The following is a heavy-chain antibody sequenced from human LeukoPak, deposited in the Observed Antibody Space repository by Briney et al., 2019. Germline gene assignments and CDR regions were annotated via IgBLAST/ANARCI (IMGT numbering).Heavy chain of an antibody. CDR2: IYYSGST. J-gene: IGHJ3*02. Sequence: SETLSLTCTVSGGSISSHYWSWIRQPPGKGLEWIGYIYYSGSTNYNPSLKSRVTVSVDTSKNQFSLKLSSVTAADTAVYYCARDRGYCSSTSCYKNAFDSWGQGTMVTVSS. D-gene: IGHD2-2*02. V-gene: IGHV4-59*11. CDR3: ARDRGYCSSTSCYKNAFDS. CDR1: GGSISSHY.